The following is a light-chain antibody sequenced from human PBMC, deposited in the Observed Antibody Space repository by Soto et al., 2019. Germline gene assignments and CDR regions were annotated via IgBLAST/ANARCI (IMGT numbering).Light chain of an antibody. CDR2: KAS. V-gene: IGKV1-5*03. J-gene: IGKJ1*01. Sequence: DIQMTQSPSTLSASVGDRVTSTCRASQSISSWLAWYQQKPGKAPKLLIYKASSLESGVPSRFSGSGSGTEFTLTISSLQPDDFATYYCQQYNSYSWTFGQGTEVEIK. CDR3: QQYNSYSWT. CDR1: QSISSW.